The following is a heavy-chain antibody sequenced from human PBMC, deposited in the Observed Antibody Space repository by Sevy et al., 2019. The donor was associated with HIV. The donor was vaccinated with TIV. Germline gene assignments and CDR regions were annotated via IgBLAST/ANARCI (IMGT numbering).Heavy chain of an antibody. Sequence: GGSLRLSCAASGFRFSDDAMHWVRQAPGKGLEWVSGISWNSVSLDYADSVKGRFTISRDNAKNSLYLQMNRLRSEDTALYYCAKDNRPATMSNSSYYYYYGMDVWGQGTTVTVSS. CDR1: GFRFSDDA. CDR3: AKDNRPATMSNSSYYYYYGMDV. D-gene: IGHD6-6*01. CDR2: ISWNSVSL. J-gene: IGHJ6*02. V-gene: IGHV3-9*01.